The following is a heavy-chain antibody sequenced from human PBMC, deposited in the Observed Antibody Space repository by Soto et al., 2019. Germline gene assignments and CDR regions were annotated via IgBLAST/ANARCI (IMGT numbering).Heavy chain of an antibody. CDR3: ARAWGGEESYCTSTGCLPEQ. D-gene: IGHD2-2*01. CDR1: GYTFTNFG. CDR2: ISAYNGDT. Sequence: QVHLVQSGAEVKESGASVKVSCKASGYTFTNFGITWVRQAPGQGLEWVGWISAYNGDTRYAQKFQDRVILTTETSTDTAYMELRSLTSDDTAVYFCARAWGGEESYCTSTGCLPEQWGQGTLVTVSS. V-gene: IGHV1-18*01. J-gene: IGHJ4*02.